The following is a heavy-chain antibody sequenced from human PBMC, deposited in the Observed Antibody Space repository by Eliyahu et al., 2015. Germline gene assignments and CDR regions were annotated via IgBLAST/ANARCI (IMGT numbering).Heavy chain of an antibody. D-gene: IGHD6-19*01. CDR1: GGPFSGYY. V-gene: IGHV4-34*01. Sequence: QVQLQQWGAGLLKPSETLSLXCSVYGGPFSGYYWAWXRQPPGRGLEWIGEISHGGNTNYNPSLKSRVTITIDTSKNHFSLRLNSVTAADTAVYYCARGETAVAANPIDPWSRGTLVTVSS. CDR2: ISHGGNT. CDR3: ARGETAVAANPIDP. J-gene: IGHJ5*02.